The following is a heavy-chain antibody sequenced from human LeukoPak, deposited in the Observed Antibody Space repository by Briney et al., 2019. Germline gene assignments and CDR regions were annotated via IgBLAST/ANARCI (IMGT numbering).Heavy chain of an antibody. D-gene: IGHD2-15*01. CDR2: INTNTGNP. J-gene: IGHJ5*02. Sequence: EASVKVSCKASGYIFTSYAMNWVRQAPGQGLEWMGWINTNTGNPTYAQGFTGRCVFSLDTSVSTAYLQISSLKAEDTAVYYCARELSCSGGSCYLWGNWFDPWGQGTLVTVSS. CDR3: ARELSCSGGSCYLWGNWFDP. V-gene: IGHV7-4-1*02. CDR1: GYIFTSYA.